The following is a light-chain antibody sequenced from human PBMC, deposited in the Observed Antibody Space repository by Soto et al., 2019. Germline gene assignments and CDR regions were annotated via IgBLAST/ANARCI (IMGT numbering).Light chain of an antibody. V-gene: IGLV2-14*03. Sequence: QSVLTQPASVSGYPGQSITISCTGTSSDIGYYNYVSWYQQHPGKAPKVMIYDVSNRPSGVSNRFSCSKSANTASLTISGLQAEDEADYHCSAYTTSSTVVFGSGTKVTVL. J-gene: IGLJ1*01. CDR1: SSDIGYYNY. CDR3: SAYTTSSTVV. CDR2: DVS.